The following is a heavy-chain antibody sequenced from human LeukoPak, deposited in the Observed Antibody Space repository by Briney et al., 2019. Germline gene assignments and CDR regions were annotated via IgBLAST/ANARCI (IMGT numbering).Heavy chain of an antibody. CDR3: ARGAYYESSGFFDY. J-gene: IGHJ4*02. CDR1: GGSISSYY. Sequence: SETLSLTCTVSGGSISSYYWSWIRQPPGKGLGWIGNIYYSGSTNYNPSLKSRVTISGDTSKNQFSLQLSSVTAADTAVYYCARGAYYESSGFFDYWGEGTLVTVSS. V-gene: IGHV4-59*01. D-gene: IGHD3-22*01. CDR2: IYYSGST.